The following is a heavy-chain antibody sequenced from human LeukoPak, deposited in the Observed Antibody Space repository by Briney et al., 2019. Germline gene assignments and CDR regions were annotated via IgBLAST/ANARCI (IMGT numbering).Heavy chain of an antibody. V-gene: IGHV4-39*01. J-gene: IGHJ4*02. CDR2: LYYSGTS. Sequence: SETLSLTCIVSGGSTSSTTYYWGWIRQPPGRGLEWIGGLYYSGTSYYSPSLKSRVTMSVDTSKNQFSLKLTSVTAADTAVYYCARHKGIVNKPFDYWGQGTLVTVSS. CDR3: ARHKGIVNKPFDY. CDR1: GGSTSSTTYY. D-gene: IGHD3-16*02.